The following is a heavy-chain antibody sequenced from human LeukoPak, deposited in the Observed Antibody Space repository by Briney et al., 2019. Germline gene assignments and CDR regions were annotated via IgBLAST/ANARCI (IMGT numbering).Heavy chain of an antibody. D-gene: IGHD6-13*01. V-gene: IGHV4-39*07. J-gene: IGHJ5*02. CDR1: GGSISSSIHY. CDR2: IYHSGST. CDR3: ARGATMEEQPPLDL. Sequence: SETLSLTCTVSGGSISSSIHYWGWIRQPPGKGLEWIGEIYHSGSTNYNPSLKSRVTISVDKSKNQFSLKVSSVTAADTAVYYCARGATMEEQPPLDLWGQGTLVTVSS.